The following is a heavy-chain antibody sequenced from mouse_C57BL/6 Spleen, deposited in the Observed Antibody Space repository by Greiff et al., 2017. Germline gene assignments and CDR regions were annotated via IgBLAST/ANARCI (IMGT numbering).Heavy chain of an antibody. V-gene: IGHV1-53*01. J-gene: IGHJ2*01. CDR2: INPSNGGT. CDR3: ARSDYYGSGYHY. Sequence: QVQLQQPGPELVKPGASVKLSCKASGYTFTSYWMHWVKQRPGQGLEWVGNINPSNGGTNYNEKFKSKATLTVDKYSSTAYLQLSSLTSEDAAVYYCARSDYYGSGYHYGGQGLTLTVST. D-gene: IGHD1-1*01. CDR1: GYTFTSYW.